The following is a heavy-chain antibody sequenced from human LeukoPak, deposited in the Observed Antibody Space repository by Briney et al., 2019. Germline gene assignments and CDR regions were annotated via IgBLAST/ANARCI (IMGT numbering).Heavy chain of an antibody. Sequence: SETLSLTCAVYGGSFSGYYWSWIRQPPGKGLEWIGEINHSGSTNYNPSLKSRVTISVDTSKNQFSLKLSSVTAADTAVYYCARVLYDYVWGSYRPFDYWGQGTLVTVSS. J-gene: IGHJ4*02. CDR2: INHSGST. D-gene: IGHD3-16*02. CDR3: ARVLYDYVWGSYRPFDY. V-gene: IGHV4-34*01. CDR1: GGSFSGYY.